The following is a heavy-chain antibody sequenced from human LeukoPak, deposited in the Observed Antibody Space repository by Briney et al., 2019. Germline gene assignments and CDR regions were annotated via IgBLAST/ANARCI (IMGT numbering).Heavy chain of an antibody. J-gene: IGHJ5*02. Sequence: ASVKVSCKASGYTFTGYYMHWVRQAPGQGLEWMGWINPNSGGTNYAQKFQGRVTMTRDTSISTAYMELSRLRSDDTAVYYCARDGEATYYDFWSGYPRNWFDPWGQGTLVTVSS. CDR1: GYTFTGYY. CDR2: INPNSGGT. CDR3: ARDGEATYYDFWSGYPRNWFDP. D-gene: IGHD3-3*01. V-gene: IGHV1-2*02.